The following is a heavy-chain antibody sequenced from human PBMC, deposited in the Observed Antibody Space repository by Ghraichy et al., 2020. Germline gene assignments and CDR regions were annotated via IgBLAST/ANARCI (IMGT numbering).Heavy chain of an antibody. CDR1: GYIFDTYG. CDR2: ISAYNGKT. V-gene: IGHV1-18*04. Sequence: ASVKVSCKASGYIFDTYGISWVRQAPGQGLEWLGWISAYNGKTNFAQRFQDRVTMTTDTSTSTAYMELRGLRSDDTAVYYCARDWEHSSGRLLDCFDPWGQGTLVTVSS. J-gene: IGHJ5*02. D-gene: IGHD3-10*01. CDR3: ARDWEHSSGRLLDCFDP.